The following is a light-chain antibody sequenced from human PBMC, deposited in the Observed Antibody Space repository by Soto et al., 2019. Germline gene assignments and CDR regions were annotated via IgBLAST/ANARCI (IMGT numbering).Light chain of an antibody. CDR1: SSNIGSSF. CDR3: SSWDVSLNGVV. J-gene: IGLJ2*01. Sequence: QSVLTQSPSASGTPGQTVTISCSGGSSNIGSSFVNWYQHVPGTAPKLLIYRDNERLSGFPDRFSASKSVTSASLVISGLQSEDEADYYCSSWDVSLNGVVFGGGTKLTVL. CDR2: RDN. V-gene: IGLV1-44*01.